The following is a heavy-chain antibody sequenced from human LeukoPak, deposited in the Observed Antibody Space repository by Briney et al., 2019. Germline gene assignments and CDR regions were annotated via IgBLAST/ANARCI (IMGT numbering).Heavy chain of an antibody. V-gene: IGHV1-69*13. D-gene: IGHD2-15*01. J-gene: IGHJ4*02. CDR1: GGTFSRYA. Sequence: ASVKVSCKASGGTFSRYAISWVRQAPGQGLEWMGGISPIFGTVNYAQKFQGRVTITADESTSTAYMELSSLRSEDTAVYYCARPTDHCSGGSCYNYYYFDYWGQGTLVTVSS. CDR3: ARPTDHCSGGSCYNYYYFDY. CDR2: ISPIFGTV.